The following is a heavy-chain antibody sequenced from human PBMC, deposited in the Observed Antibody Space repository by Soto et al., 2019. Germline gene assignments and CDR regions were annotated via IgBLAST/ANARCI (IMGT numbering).Heavy chain of an antibody. Sequence: ASVKVSCKASVGTFSSYAISWVRQAPGQGLEWMGGIIPIFGTANYAQKFQGRVTITADESTSTAYMELSSLRSEDTAVYYCATWGGRQIGPDYYDSSGSLDYYGMDVWGQGTTVTVSS. CDR3: ATWGGRQIGPDYYDSSGSLDYYGMDV. CDR1: VGTFSSYA. J-gene: IGHJ6*02. D-gene: IGHD3-22*01. V-gene: IGHV1-69*13. CDR2: IIPIFGTA.